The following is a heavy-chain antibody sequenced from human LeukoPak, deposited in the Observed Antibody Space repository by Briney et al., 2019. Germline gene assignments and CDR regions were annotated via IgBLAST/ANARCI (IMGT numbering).Heavy chain of an antibody. Sequence: GSLRLSCAASDLMSSAAAMHWVRQAPGKGLEWVTMIWYDGSNKYYAESVKGRFTVSRDNSKNTLDLQMNNVRAEDTAVYYCVRDPANSGWAFDIWGQGTLVTVSS. V-gene: IGHV3-33*01. CDR1: DLMSSAAA. CDR3: VRDPANSGWAFDI. CDR2: IWYDGSNK. D-gene: IGHD3-22*01. J-gene: IGHJ3*02.